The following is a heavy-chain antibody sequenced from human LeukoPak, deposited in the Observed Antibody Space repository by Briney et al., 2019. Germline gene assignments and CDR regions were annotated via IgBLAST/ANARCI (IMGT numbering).Heavy chain of an antibody. Sequence: GGSLRLSRAGSGFIFSNYWVHWVRHAPGKGLVWVSRINIEGSRTDYADSVRGRFTISRDNAKNTLYLQMNSLTAEDTAVYYCVRSMSGRNDFWGQGTVVSVSS. V-gene: IGHV3-74*01. CDR1: GFIFSNYW. CDR3: VRSMSGRNDF. J-gene: IGHJ4*02. CDR2: INIEGSRT. D-gene: IGHD3-3*01.